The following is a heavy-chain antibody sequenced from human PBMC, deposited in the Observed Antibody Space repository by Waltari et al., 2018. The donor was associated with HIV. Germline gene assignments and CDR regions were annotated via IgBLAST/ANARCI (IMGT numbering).Heavy chain of an antibody. CDR3: ARANPEYSSSSGTDY. Sequence: QVQLVQSGAEVKKPGASVKVSCKASGYTFSGYYMHWVRQAPGQGLEWLGRINPNSGGTNYAQKFQGRVTMTRDTSITTAYMVLSRLISDDTAIYYCARANPEYSSSSGTDYWGQGTLVTVSS. J-gene: IGHJ4*02. V-gene: IGHV1-2*06. CDR2: INPNSGGT. D-gene: IGHD6-6*01. CDR1: GYTFSGYY.